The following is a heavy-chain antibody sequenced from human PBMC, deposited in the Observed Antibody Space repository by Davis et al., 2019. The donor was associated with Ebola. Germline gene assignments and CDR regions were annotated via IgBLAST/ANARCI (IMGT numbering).Heavy chain of an antibody. J-gene: IGHJ4*02. CDR3: AREAYYYDSSGRGPDY. Sequence: AASVKVSCKASGYTFTGYYMHWVRQAPGQGLEWMGWINPNSGGTNYAQKFQGRVTMTRDTSISTAYMELSRLRSDDTAVYYCAREAYYYDSSGRGPDYWGQGTLVTVSS. V-gene: IGHV1-2*02. CDR2: INPNSGGT. CDR1: GYTFTGYY. D-gene: IGHD3-22*01.